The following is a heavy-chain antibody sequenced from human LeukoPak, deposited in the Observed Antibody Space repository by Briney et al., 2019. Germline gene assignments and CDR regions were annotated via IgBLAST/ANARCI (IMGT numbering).Heavy chain of an antibody. Sequence: ASVKVSCKASGYTFTSYDINWVRQATGQGLEWMGWMNPNSGNTGYAQKFQGRVTMTRNTSISTAYMELSSLRSEDAAVYYCARGSRRGSYVVYWGQGTLVTVSS. CDR1: GYTFTSYD. D-gene: IGHD3-16*01. V-gene: IGHV1-8*01. CDR3: ARGSRRGSYVVY. CDR2: MNPNSGNT. J-gene: IGHJ4*02.